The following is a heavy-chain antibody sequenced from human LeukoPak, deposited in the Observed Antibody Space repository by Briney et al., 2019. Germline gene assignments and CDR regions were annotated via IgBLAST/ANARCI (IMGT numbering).Heavy chain of an antibody. CDR2: IYTSGST. V-gene: IGHV4-4*07. Sequence: PSETLSLTCTVSGGSISSYYWSWIRQPAGKGLEWIGRIYTSGSTNYNPSLKSRVTMSVDTSKNQFSLKLSSVTAADTAVYYCARSYSSGWYPGPTDDAFDIRGQGTMVTVSS. CDR1: GGSISSYY. J-gene: IGHJ3*02. D-gene: IGHD6-19*01. CDR3: ARSYSSGWYPGPTDDAFDI.